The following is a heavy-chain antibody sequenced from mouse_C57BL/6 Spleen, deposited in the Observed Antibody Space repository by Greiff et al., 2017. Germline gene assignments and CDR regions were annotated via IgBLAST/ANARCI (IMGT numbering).Heavy chain of an antibody. Sequence: VQLQQSGPELVKPGASVKMSCKASGYTFTDYNMHWVKQSHGKSLEWIGNINPNNGGTSYNQKFKGKATLTVNKASSTAYMELRSLTSENSADXSGAREALLYYFDYWGQGTTLTVSS. J-gene: IGHJ2*01. CDR2: INPNNGGT. D-gene: IGHD1-1*01. CDR3: AREALLYYFDY. V-gene: IGHV1-22*01. CDR1: GYTFTDYN.